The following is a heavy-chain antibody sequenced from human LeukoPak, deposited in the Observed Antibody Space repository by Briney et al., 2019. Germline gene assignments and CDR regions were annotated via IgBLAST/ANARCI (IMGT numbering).Heavy chain of an antibody. CDR3: ATTLSYNFWSGVGYYFDY. Sequence: GGSLRLSCAASGFTFSSYAISWVRQAPGQGLEWMGGIIPIFGTANYAQKFQGRVTITADESTSTAYMELSSLRSEDTAVYYCATTLSYNFWSGVGYYFDYWGQGTLFTVSS. D-gene: IGHD3-3*01. V-gene: IGHV1-69*01. CDR1: GFTFSSYA. CDR2: IIPIFGTA. J-gene: IGHJ4*02.